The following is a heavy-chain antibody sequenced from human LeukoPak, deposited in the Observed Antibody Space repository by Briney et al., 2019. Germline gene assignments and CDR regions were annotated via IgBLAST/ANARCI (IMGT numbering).Heavy chain of an antibody. CDR1: GGSISSSSYY. Sequence: PSETLSLTCTVSGGSISSSSYYWGWIRQPPGKGLEWIGSIYYSGSTYYNPSLKSRVTISVDTSKNQFSLKLSSVTAADTAVYYCARRLIVGATRSAFDIWGQGTMVTVSS. V-gene: IGHV4-39*01. CDR2: IYYSGST. CDR3: ARRLIVGATRSAFDI. D-gene: IGHD1-26*01. J-gene: IGHJ3*02.